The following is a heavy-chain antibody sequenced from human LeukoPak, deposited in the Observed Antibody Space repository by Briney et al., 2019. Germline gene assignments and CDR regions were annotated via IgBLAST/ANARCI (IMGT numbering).Heavy chain of an antibody. CDR2: IYSGGST. Sequence: GGSLRLSCAASGFTVSSNYMNWVRQAPGKGLEWVSVIYSGGSTYYADSVKGRFTFSRDNSKNTVYLQMNSLRAEDTAVYYCARVGRWLQGDFDYWGQGTLVTVSS. D-gene: IGHD5-24*01. J-gene: IGHJ4*02. CDR3: ARVGRWLQGDFDY. V-gene: IGHV3-66*01. CDR1: GFTVSSNY.